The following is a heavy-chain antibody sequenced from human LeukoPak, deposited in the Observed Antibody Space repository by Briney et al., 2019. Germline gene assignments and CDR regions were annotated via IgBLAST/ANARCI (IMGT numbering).Heavy chain of an antibody. V-gene: IGHV3-7*01. Sequence: GGSLRLSCATSGFTFSNYWMSWVRQAPGKGLEWVANIKEDGSEKYYVDSVKGRFTISRDNARNSLYLQMNSLRAEDTAVYYCASGRQMGYWGQGTLVTVSS. D-gene: IGHD5-24*01. CDR2: IKEDGSEK. CDR3: ASGRQMGY. J-gene: IGHJ4*02. CDR1: GFTFSNYW.